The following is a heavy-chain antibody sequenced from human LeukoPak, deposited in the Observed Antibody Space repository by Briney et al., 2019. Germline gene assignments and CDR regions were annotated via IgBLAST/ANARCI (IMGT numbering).Heavy chain of an antibody. V-gene: IGHV6-1*01. Sequence: SETLSLTCAISGDSVSSNSATWDWIRQSPSRGLEWLGRTYYRSKWYNDYAVSVKSRVTINPDTSKNQFSLQLNSVTPEDTAVYYCAREGSDGYLFDYWGQGSLVIVSS. CDR1: GDSVSSNSAT. CDR3: AREGSDGYLFDY. J-gene: IGHJ4*02. D-gene: IGHD3-16*01. CDR2: TYYRSKWYN.